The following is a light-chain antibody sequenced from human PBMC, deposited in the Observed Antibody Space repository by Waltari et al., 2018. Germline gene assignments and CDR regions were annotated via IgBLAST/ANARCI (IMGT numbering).Light chain of an antibody. V-gene: IGKV3-20*01. CDR3: QQYDGSVLT. CDR1: QTINNNF. J-gene: IGKJ4*01. CDR2: GAS. Sequence: IVLTQSPDTLSLSPGQRATLSCRASQTINNNFLVWYQQKPGQAPRLLIHGASSSATGFPDRFSGSGSGTDFTLTISSLEPEDVAVYYCQQYDGSVLTFGGGTKVEI.